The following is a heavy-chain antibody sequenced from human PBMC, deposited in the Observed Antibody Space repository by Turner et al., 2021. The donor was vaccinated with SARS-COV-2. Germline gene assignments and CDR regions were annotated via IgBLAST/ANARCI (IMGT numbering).Heavy chain of an antibody. V-gene: IGHV3-30*18. CDR2: ISYDGSNK. D-gene: IGHD6-13*01. CDR1: GFNFSSYG. CDR3: AKGEQQHFDY. J-gene: IGHJ4*02. Sequence: QVQLVESGGGVVQPGRSLRLSCAASGFNFSSYGMHWVRQAPGKGLEWVAVISYDGSNKYYADSVKGRFTISRDNSKNTLYLQMNSLRAEDTAMYYCAKGEQQHFDYWGQGTLVTVSS.